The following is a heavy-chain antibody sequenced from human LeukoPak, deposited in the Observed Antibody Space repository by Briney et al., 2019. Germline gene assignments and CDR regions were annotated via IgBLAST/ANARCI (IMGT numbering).Heavy chain of an antibody. J-gene: IGHJ6*02. CDR2: IYYSGST. D-gene: IGHD6-13*01. CDR3: ARDRGYSSSLDYYYYGMDV. Sequence: SETLSLTCAVYGGSFSGYYWSWIRQSPGKGLEWIGYIYYSGSTNYNPSLKSRVTISVDTSKNQFSLKLSSVTAADTAVYYCARDRGYSSSLDYYYYGMDVWGQGTTVTVSS. CDR1: GGSFSGYY. V-gene: IGHV4-59*01.